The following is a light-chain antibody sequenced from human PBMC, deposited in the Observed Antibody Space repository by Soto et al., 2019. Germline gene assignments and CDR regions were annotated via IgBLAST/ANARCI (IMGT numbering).Light chain of an antibody. J-gene: IGKJ3*01. CDR3: QQYNNWPLT. CDR1: QSVSSN. CDR2: DAS. V-gene: IGKV3-15*01. Sequence: EIVMTQSPATLSVSPGERATLSCRASQSVSSNLAWYQQKPGQAPRLLIYDASTRATGIPVRFSGSGSGTEFTLTISSLQSEDFAVYYCQQYNNWPLTFGPGTKVDIK.